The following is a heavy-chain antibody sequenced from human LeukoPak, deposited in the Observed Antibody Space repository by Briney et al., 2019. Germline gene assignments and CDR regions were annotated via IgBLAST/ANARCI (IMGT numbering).Heavy chain of an antibody. CDR3: ARDRRTVSRPHYYYYGMDV. Sequence: GGSLRLSCAASGFTVSSNYMSWVRQAPGKGLEWVSVIYSGGSTYYADSVKGRFTISRDNSKNTLYLQMNSLRAEDTAVYYCARDRRTVSRPHYYYYGMDVWCQGTTVTVSS. CDR1: GFTVSSNY. D-gene: IGHD4-17*01. V-gene: IGHV3-66*01. J-gene: IGHJ6*02. CDR2: IYSGGST.